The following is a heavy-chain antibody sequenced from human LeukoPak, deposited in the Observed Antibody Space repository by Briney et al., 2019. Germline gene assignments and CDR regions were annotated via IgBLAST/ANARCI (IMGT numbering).Heavy chain of an antibody. CDR2: IIPILGIA. CDR1: GGTFSSYA. CDR3: ARALYYDSSGYYSSSYYYFQH. Sequence: ASVKVSCKASGGTFSSYAISWVRQAPGQGLEWMGRIIPILGIANYAQKFQGRVTITADKSTSTAYMELSSLRSEDTAEYYCARALYYDSSGYYSSSYYYFQHWGQGTLVTVSS. D-gene: IGHD3-22*01. J-gene: IGHJ1*01. V-gene: IGHV1-69*04.